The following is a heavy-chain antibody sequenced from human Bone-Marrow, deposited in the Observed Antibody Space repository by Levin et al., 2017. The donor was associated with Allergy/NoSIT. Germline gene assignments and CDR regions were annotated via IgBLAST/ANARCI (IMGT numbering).Heavy chain of an antibody. CDR2: ISGKNTNT. CDR1: GYTFSSSG. J-gene: IGHJ4*02. Sequence: GGSLRLSCKASGYTFSSSGFTWVRQAPGQGLEWMAWISGKNTNTHYAQKFQGRVTVTKDTSTNTAYMELRSLRPDDTATYYCASKGNSSGYFAYWGQGTLVTVSP. D-gene: IGHD3-22*01. CDR3: ASKGNSSGYFAY. V-gene: IGHV1-18*04.